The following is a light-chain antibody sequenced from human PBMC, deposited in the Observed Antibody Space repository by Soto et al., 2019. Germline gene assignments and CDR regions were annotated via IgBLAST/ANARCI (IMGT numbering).Light chain of an antibody. J-gene: IGKJ2*01. CDR1: QDISSRV. Sequence: EVVLTQSPGTLSLSPGERASLSCRASQDISSRVLAWYQQRPGQAPRLLIYHSSARATGITERFSASGSGTDFTLTISRLEAEDAAVYFCQKYETSPYTFGQGTKLEI. V-gene: IGKV3-20*01. CDR3: QKYETSPYT. CDR2: HSS.